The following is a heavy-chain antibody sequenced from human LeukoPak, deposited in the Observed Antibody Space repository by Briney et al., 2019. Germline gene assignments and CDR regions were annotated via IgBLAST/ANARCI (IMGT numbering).Heavy chain of an antibody. V-gene: IGHV4-34*01. Sequence: SETLSLTCAVYGGSFSGYYWSWIRQPPGKGLEWIGEINHSGSTNYNPSLKSGVTITVDTSKNQFSLKLSSVTAGDTAVYYCAGLYYLLRYFDLWGRGTLVTVSS. J-gene: IGHJ2*01. CDR2: INHSGST. CDR1: GGSFSGYY. CDR3: AGLYYLLRYFDL. D-gene: IGHD3-22*01.